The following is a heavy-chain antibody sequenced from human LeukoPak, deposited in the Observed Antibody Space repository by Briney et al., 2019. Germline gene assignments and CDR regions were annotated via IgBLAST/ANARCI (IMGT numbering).Heavy chain of an antibody. J-gene: IGHJ4*02. CDR3: ARRAGAYSHPFDY. Sequence: AGGSLRLSCAASGFTFSSYSMNWVRQAPGKGLEWVSFIYSAGNTHYSDSVKGRFTISIDNSKNTLYLQMNSLRAEDTAVYYCARRAGAYSHPFDYWGQGSLVTVSS. V-gene: IGHV3-53*01. CDR2: IYSAGNT. D-gene: IGHD4/OR15-4a*01. CDR1: GFTFSSYS.